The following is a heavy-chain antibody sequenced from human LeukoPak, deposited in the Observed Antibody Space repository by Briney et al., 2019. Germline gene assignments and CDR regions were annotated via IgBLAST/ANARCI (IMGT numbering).Heavy chain of an antibody. CDR3: ARGNRGYSYGASYYYYGMDV. D-gene: IGHD5-18*01. CDR2: INHSGST. Sequence: SETLSLTCAVYGGFFSGYYWSWIRQPPGKGLEWIGEINHSGSTNYNPSLKSRVTISVDTSKNQFSLKLSSVTAADTAVYYCARGNRGYSYGASYYYYGMDVWGQGTTVTVSS. J-gene: IGHJ6*02. V-gene: IGHV4-34*01. CDR1: GGFFSGYY.